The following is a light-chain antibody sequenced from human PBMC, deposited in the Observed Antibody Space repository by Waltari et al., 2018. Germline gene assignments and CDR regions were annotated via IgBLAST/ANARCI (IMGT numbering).Light chain of an antibody. J-gene: IGKJ4*01. CDR3: QQYDDLPLT. CDR2: DAS. CDR1: QDTKIF. Sequence: DIKMTQSPDSLSASVGDRVTITCQASQDTKIFLNWYQQKSGKAPKLLIYDASNLQPGVPSRFSGSGSGTDFAFTISSLQPEDVATYYCQQYDDLPLTFGGGTKVEIQ. V-gene: IGKV1-33*01.